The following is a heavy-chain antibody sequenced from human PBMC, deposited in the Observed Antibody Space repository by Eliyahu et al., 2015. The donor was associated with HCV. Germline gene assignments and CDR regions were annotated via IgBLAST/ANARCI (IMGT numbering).Heavy chain of an antibody. CDR1: GFALNTYX. CDR2: ISGAGDI. D-gene: IGHD2-15*01. J-gene: IGHJ5*02. CDR3: AIALSAPYSHWFDP. V-gene: IGHV3-21*02. Sequence: EVQLVESGGGLVEPGGXLRLSCXASGFALNTYXXNXXRXGPGKGXEWVSSISGAGDIFQADSVKGRFTISRDNANNAMYLQMNSLSVEDTAVYYCAIALSAPYSHWFDPWGQGVLVTVSS.